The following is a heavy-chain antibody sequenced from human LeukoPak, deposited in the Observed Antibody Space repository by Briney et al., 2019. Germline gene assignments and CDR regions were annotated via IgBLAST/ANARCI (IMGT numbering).Heavy chain of an antibody. D-gene: IGHD6-19*01. CDR2: IKQDGSEK. Sequence: GGSLRLSCAASGFTFSSYWMSWVRQAPGKGLEWVANIKQDGSEKYYVDSVKGRFTISRDNAKNSLYLQMNSLRAEDTAVYYCARDPYSSGWPSDYYYGMDVWGQGTMVTVSS. V-gene: IGHV3-7*01. J-gene: IGHJ6*02. CDR3: ARDPYSSGWPSDYYYGMDV. CDR1: GFTFSSYW.